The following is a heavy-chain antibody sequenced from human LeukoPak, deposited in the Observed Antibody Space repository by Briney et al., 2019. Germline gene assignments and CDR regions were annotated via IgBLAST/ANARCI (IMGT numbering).Heavy chain of an antibody. CDR3: ARERTYYDFWSGYSDDAFDI. D-gene: IGHD3-3*01. V-gene: IGHV3-74*01. J-gene: IGHJ3*02. Sequence: GGSLRLSCAASGFTFSNYWMHWVRQAPGKGLVWVSRINSDGSRTRYAASVKGRFTISRDNAKNTLYLQMNSLRAEDTAVYYCARERTYYDFWSGYSDDAFDIWGQGTMVTVSS. CDR1: GFTFSNYW. CDR2: INSDGSRT.